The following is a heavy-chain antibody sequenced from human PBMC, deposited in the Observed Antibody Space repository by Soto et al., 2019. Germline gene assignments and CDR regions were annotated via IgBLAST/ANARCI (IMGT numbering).Heavy chain of an antibody. Sequence: ASVKVSCKASGYTFSSYGINWVRQAPGQGLEWLGWVSPYDGYTNYAQILQGRVSMTTDTSTKTAYMEVRSLRSDDTAVYYCARGGYYDCSGSRNYFYYGMNVWG. D-gene: IGHD3-3*01. CDR1: GYTFSSYG. J-gene: IGHJ6*02. CDR2: VSPYDGYT. V-gene: IGHV1-18*01. CDR3: ARGGYYDCSGSRNYFYYGMNV.